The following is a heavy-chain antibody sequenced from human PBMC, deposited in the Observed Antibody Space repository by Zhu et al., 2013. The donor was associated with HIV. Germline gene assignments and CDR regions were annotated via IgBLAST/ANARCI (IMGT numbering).Heavy chain of an antibody. D-gene: IGHD5-12*01. CDR3: ARVTRRGYSVSDAFDI. Sequence: QVQLVRSGAEVKKPGSSVKVSCKASGGTFSSYAISWVRQAPGQGLEWMGGIIPIFGTANYAQKFQGRVTITADESTSTAYMELGSLTSEDTAVYYCARVTRRGYSVSDAFDIWGQGTMVTVSS. J-gene: IGHJ3*02. V-gene: IGHV1-69*01. CDR1: GGTFSSYA. CDR2: IIPIFGTA.